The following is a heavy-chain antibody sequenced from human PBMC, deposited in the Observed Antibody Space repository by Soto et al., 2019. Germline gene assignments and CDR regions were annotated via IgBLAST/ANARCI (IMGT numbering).Heavy chain of an antibody. V-gene: IGHV4-59*01. CDR3: PITARTPDS. J-gene: IGHJ4*02. Sequence: SETLSLTCTVSGGSISSYYWSWILQPPGKGLEWIGYIYYTGDTNSNPSLKSRVTRSIDTSKNQFSLKLSSVTAADTAVYFCPITARTPDSWGQRTLVSASS. CDR2: IYYTGDT. D-gene: IGHD1-20*01. CDR1: GGSISSYY.